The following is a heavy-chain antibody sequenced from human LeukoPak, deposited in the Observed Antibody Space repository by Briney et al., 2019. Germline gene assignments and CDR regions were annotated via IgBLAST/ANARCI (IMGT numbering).Heavy chain of an antibody. CDR2: IWYDGSNK. CDR1: GFTFSSYG. CDR3: ARGGYYDSSGYYLDY. V-gene: IGHV3-33*01. J-gene: IGHJ4*02. D-gene: IGHD3-22*01. Sequence: GRSLRLSCAASGFTFSSYGMHWVRQAPGKGLEWVAVIWYDGSNKYYADSVKGRFTISRDNSKNTLYLQINSLRAEDTAVYYCARGGYYDSSGYYLDYWGQGTLVTVSS.